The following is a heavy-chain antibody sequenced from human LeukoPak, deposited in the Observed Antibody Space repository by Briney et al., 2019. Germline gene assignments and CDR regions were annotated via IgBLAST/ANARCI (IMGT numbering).Heavy chain of an antibody. CDR3: AKVYDSSGYYYVIADY. CDR2: ISGSGGST. J-gene: IGHJ4*02. V-gene: IGHV3-23*01. Sequence: PGGSLRLSCAASGFTFSSYAMSWVRQAPGKGLEWVSAISGSGGSTYYADSVKGRFTISRDNSKNTLNLQMNSLRAEDTAVYYCAKVYDSSGYYYVIADYWGQGTLVTVSS. D-gene: IGHD3-22*01. CDR1: GFTFSSYA.